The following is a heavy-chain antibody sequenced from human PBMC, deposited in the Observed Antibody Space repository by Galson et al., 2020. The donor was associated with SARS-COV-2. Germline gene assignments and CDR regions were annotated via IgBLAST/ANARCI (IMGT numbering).Heavy chain of an antibody. D-gene: IGHD2-2*01. V-gene: IGHV3-23*01. CDR2: ITTSGPST. CDR3: AEAGVPSCVKWFDL. Sequence: TGGSLRLSCAASGFTFSSYAMSWVRQAPGRGLEWVSTITTSGPSTSYADSVKGRFTISRDNSKNTLYLQMNILRAEETAVYYCAEAGVPSCVKWFDLWGQGTLVTVSS. CDR1: GFTFSSYA. J-gene: IGHJ5*02.